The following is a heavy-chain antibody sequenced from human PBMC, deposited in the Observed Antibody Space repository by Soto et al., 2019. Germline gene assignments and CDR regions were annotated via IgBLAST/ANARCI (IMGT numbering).Heavy chain of an antibody. Sequence: SSETLSLTCSVSGGSISTSRSYWAWIRQHPGKGLEWLANIFYSGSTFYNPSLASRVSVSVDTSKNEFSLKLRSVTAADTAVYYCARQPTTGDTDLWFDPWGQGTLVTVSS. CDR2: IFYSGST. J-gene: IGHJ5*02. D-gene: IGHD2-21*01. CDR3: ARQPTTGDTDLWFDP. V-gene: IGHV4-39*01. CDR1: GGSISTSRSY.